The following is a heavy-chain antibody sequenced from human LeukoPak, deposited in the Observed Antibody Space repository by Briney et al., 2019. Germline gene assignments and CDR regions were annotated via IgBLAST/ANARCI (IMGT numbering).Heavy chain of an antibody. CDR2: IIPILGIA. V-gene: IGHV1-69*04. J-gene: IGHJ6*02. CDR3: ARGTHSSDDKGCYYYYGMDV. Sequence: SVKVSCKASGGTFSSYAISWVRQAPGQGLEWMGRIIPILGIANYAQKFQGRVTITADKSTSTAYMELSRLRSEDTAVYYCARGTHSSDDKGCYYYYGMDVWGQGTTVTVSS. CDR1: GGTFSSYA. D-gene: IGHD3-22*01.